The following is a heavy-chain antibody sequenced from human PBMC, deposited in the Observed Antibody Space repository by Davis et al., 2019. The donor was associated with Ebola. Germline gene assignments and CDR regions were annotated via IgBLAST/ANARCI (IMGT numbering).Heavy chain of an antibody. D-gene: IGHD6-19*01. CDR3: ARVSSSGWYPYGWFDP. V-gene: IGHV3-53*01. J-gene: IGHJ5*02. Sequence: RGSLRLSCAASGFTVSSNYMSWVRQAPGKGLEWVSVIYSGGSTYYADSVKGRFTISRDNSKNTLYLQMNSLRAEDTAVYYCARVSSSGWYPYGWFDPWGQGTLVTVSS. CDR2: IYSGGST. CDR1: GFTVSSNY.